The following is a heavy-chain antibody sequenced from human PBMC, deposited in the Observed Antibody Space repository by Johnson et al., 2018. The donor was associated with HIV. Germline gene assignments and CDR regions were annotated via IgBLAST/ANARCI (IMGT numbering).Heavy chain of an antibody. CDR3: ARDRGYCTNGVCYYDAFDI. Sequence: VQLVESGGGFVQPGGSLRLSCAASEFIFSAYAMHWVRQAPGKGLEWVSGINWNSDTIAYADSVKGRFPISRDNAKNSLYLQMNSLRGEDTAVYYCARDRGYCTNGVCYYDAFDIWGQGTMVTVSA. J-gene: IGHJ3*02. V-gene: IGHV3-9*01. D-gene: IGHD2-8*01. CDR2: INWNSDTI. CDR1: EFIFSAYA.